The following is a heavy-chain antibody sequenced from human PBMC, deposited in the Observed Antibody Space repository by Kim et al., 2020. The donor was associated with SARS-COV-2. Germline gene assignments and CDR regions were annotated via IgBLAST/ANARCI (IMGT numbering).Heavy chain of an antibody. Sequence: GGSLRLSCAASGFTVSSNYMSWVRQAPGKGLECVSVIYSGGSTYYADSVKGRFTISRDNSKNTLYLQMNSLRAEDTAVYYCARVRITGTAFPSYYYYGMDVWGQGTTVTVSS. CDR2: IYSGGST. CDR1: GFTVSSNY. CDR3: ARVRITGTAFPSYYYYGMDV. J-gene: IGHJ6*02. D-gene: IGHD1-20*01. V-gene: IGHV3-66*01.